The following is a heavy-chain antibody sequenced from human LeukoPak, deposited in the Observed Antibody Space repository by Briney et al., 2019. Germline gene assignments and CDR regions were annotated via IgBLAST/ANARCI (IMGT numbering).Heavy chain of an antibody. V-gene: IGHV1-8*01. CDR3: ARGLYYDLQPSYYYYYGMDV. CDR2: MNPNSGNT. D-gene: IGHD3-3*01. Sequence: ASVKVSSKASGYTFTIYDINWVPQAPGQGLWWIGWMNPNSGNTGYAQKFQGRVTMTRNTSISTAYMELSILRSEDTAVYYCARGLYYDLQPSYYYYYGMDVWGQGTTVTVSS. J-gene: IGHJ6*02. CDR1: GYTFTIYD.